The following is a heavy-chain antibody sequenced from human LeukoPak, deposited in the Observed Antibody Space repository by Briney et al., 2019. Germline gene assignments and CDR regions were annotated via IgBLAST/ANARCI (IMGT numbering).Heavy chain of an antibody. CDR2: ISYDGSNK. CDR3: GRGSVGFGELNY. Sequence: QPGRSPRLSCAASGFTFSSYAMHWVRQAPGKGLEWVAVISYDGSNKFYADSVKGRFTLSRDNSKNTLYLQMNSLRIEDTAVYYCGRGSVGFGELNYWGQGTLVTVSS. D-gene: IGHD3-10*01. CDR1: GFTFSSYA. J-gene: IGHJ4*02. V-gene: IGHV3-30-3*01.